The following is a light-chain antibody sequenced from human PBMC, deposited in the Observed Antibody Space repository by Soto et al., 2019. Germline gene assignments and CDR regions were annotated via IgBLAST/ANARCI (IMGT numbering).Light chain of an antibody. J-gene: IGKJ4*01. CDR2: DAS. Sequence: EIVLTQSPATLSLSPGERATLSCRASQSVSSYLAWYQQKPGQAPRLLIYDASNRATGIPARFSGSGSGTDFTLTISSLEPEDFAVYYCQQRSNGPPLTFGGGTKVEMK. CDR1: QSVSSY. V-gene: IGKV3-11*01. CDR3: QQRSNGPPLT.